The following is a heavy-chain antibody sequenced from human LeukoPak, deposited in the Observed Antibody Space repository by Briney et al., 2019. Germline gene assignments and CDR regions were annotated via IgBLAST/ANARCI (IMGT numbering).Heavy chain of an antibody. D-gene: IGHD2/OR15-2a*01. J-gene: IGHJ3*02. CDR2: IYDSGST. CDR3: ARHFSGLKYLNI. Sequence: TSETLSLTCTVSGGSIRSSYYYWGWIRQPPGKGLEWIGSIYDSGSTYYNPSLKSRVTISVDTSKNQFSLKLTSVTATDTAIYYCARHFSGLKYLNIWGQGTMVTVSS. V-gene: IGHV4-39*01. CDR1: GGSIRSSYYY.